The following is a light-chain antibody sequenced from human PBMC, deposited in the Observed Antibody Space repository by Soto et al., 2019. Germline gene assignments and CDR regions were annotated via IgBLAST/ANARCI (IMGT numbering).Light chain of an antibody. CDR2: DTS. CDR1: QSLTNSY. J-gene: IGKJ4*02. V-gene: IGKV3D-20*02. Sequence: QPPATLSMSPRCHPTLSCTSRQSLTNSYIAWYQVKPGKVPRLLIYDTSSRASGIPDRFSGSGSGTEFTLTITSLEPEDFAAYYCLQHNTSPLTFGRGTKVDIK. CDR3: LQHNTSPLT.